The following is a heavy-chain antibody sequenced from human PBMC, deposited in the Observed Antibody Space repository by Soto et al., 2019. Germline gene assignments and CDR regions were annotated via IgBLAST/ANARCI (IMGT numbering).Heavy chain of an antibody. CDR2: IDPSDSYT. J-gene: IGHJ3*02. Sequence: PGESLKISCKGSGYSFTSHCISWVRQMPGKGLEWMGRIDPSDSYTNYSPSFQGHVTISADKSISTAYLQWSSLKASDTAMYYCAGKYYDFWSGYPRVAFDIWGQGTMVTVSS. V-gene: IGHV5-10-1*01. CDR1: GYSFTSHC. CDR3: AGKYYDFWSGYPRVAFDI. D-gene: IGHD3-3*01.